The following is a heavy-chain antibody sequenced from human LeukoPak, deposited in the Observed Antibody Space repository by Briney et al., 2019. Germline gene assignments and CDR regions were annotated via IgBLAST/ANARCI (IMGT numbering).Heavy chain of an antibody. D-gene: IGHD6-19*01. CDR1: GFTFDDYG. CDR3: ARLSGPGSGWTTLDY. J-gene: IGHJ4*02. CDR2: INWNDGST. V-gene: IGHV3-20*04. Sequence: PGGSLRLSCAASGFTFDDYGMSWVRQAPGKGLEWVSGINWNDGSTAYADSVKGRFAISRDNAKNSLSLQMNSLRAEDTALYYCARLSGPGSGWTTLDYWGQGTLVTVSS.